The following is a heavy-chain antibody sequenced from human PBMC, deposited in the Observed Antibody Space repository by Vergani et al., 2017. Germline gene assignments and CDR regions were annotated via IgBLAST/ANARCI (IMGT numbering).Heavy chain of an antibody. CDR3: ARSRPYCTRGSCPAI. Sequence: QVKLQESGPGLLKPSQTLSLTCTVSGESIRSGSHYWSWIRQPAGKGPEWIGHFHTGGSTDLNPSFKSRVSISVDTAKSQFALNLNSVTVADTAVYYCARSRPYCTRGSCPAIWVQGTMVTVSS. V-gene: IGHV4-61*02. CDR1: GESIRSGSHY. J-gene: IGHJ4*02. D-gene: IGHD2-15*01. CDR2: FHTGGST.